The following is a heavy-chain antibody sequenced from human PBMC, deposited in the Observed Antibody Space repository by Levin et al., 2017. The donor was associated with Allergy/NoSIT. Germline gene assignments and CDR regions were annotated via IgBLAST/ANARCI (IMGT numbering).Heavy chain of an antibody. CDR3: ARDEAVAAAAIGYYYYGMDV. CDR1: GFTFSSYA. D-gene: IGHD2-2*02. J-gene: IGHJ6*02. Sequence: GESLKISCAASGFTFSSYAMHWVRQAPGKGLEWVAVISYDGSNKYYADSVKGRFTISRDNSKNTLYLQMNSLRAEDTAVYYCARDEAVAAAAIGYYYYGMDVWGQGTTVTVSS. V-gene: IGHV3-30-3*01. CDR2: ISYDGSNK.